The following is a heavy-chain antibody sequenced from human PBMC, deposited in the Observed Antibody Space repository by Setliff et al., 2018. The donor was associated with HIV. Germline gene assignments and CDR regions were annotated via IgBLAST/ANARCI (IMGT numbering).Heavy chain of an antibody. Sequence: GGSLRLSCEASGFTVSSYWMHWVRQAPGKGLVWVSRINNDGSSTTYADSVKGRFTISKDIAKYTLNLQMNSLRAEDTAIYYCVGPFGYNGFYIWGQGTMVTVSS. J-gene: IGHJ3*02. V-gene: IGHV3-74*01. CDR3: VGPFGYNGFYI. CDR1: GFTVSSYW. D-gene: IGHD6-25*01. CDR2: INNDGSST.